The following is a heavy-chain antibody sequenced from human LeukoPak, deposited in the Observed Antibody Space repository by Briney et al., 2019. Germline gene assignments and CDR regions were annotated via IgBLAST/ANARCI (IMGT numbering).Heavy chain of an antibody. CDR2: IFGDGGGA. D-gene: IGHD1-26*01. Sequence: GGSLRLSCRASGYTFDDYATHWVRQSPGEGLEWVSRIFGDGGGAYYAESVKGRFTISRDNNKNSLHLQMNSLRTEDTALYYCAKDSGYSKSHSFEDWGQGTMVTVS. CDR1: GYTFDDYA. J-gene: IGHJ3*01. CDR3: AKDSGYSKSHSFED. V-gene: IGHV3-43*02.